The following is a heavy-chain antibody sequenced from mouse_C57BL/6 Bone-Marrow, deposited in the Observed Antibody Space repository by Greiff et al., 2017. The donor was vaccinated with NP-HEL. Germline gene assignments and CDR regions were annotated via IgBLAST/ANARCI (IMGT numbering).Heavy chain of an antibody. Sequence: EVKLVESGGGLVKPGGSLKLSCAASGFTFSSYAMSWVRQTPEKRLEWVATISDGGSYTYYPDNVKGRFTISRDNAKNNLYLQMSHLKSEDTAMYSCARCITLYYFDYWGQGTTLTVSS. CDR1: GFTFSSYA. J-gene: IGHJ2*01. CDR3: ARCITLYYFDY. D-gene: IGHD1-1*01. CDR2: ISDGGSYT. V-gene: IGHV5-4*03.